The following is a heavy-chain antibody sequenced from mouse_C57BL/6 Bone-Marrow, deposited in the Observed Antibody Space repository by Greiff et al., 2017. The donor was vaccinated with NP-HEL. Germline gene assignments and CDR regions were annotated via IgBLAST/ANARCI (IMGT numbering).Heavy chain of an antibody. CDR3: ARPWLLRNYYAMDY. Sequence: EVKLMESGGGLVKPGGSLKLSCAASGFTFSDYGMHWVRQAPEKGLEWVAYISSGSSTIYYADTVKGRFTISHDNAKNTLFLQMTILRSEDTAMYYSARPWLLRNYYAMDYWGQGTSVTVSS. D-gene: IGHD2-3*01. V-gene: IGHV5-17*01. CDR1: GFTFSDYG. CDR2: ISSGSSTI. J-gene: IGHJ4*01.